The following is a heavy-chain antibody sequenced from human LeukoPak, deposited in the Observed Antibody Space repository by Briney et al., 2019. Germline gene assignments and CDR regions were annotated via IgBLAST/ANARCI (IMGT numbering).Heavy chain of an antibody. CDR2: FDPEDGET. D-gene: IGHD3-22*01. CDR1: GGTFSSYA. J-gene: IGHJ4*02. CDR3: ATEGSYDSSGYPDY. V-gene: IGHV1-24*01. Sequence: ASVKVSCKASGGTFSSYAISWVRQAPGQGLEWMGGFDPEDGETIYAQKFQGRVTMTEDTSTDTAYMELSSLRSEDTAVYYCATEGSYDSSGYPDYWGQGTLVTVSS.